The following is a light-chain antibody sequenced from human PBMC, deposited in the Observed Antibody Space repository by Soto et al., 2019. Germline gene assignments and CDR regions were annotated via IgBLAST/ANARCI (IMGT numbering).Light chain of an antibody. CDR1: SSDVGGYNY. V-gene: IGLV2-14*01. CDR2: DVS. CDR3: SSYTSSITLYV. Sequence: QSALTQPASVSGSPGQSITISCTGTSSDVGGYNYVSWYQQHPGKAPKLLIYDVSNRPAGVSNRVSGSKSGNTASLTISGLQAEDEADYYCSSYTSSITLYVFGTGTKVTVL. J-gene: IGLJ1*01.